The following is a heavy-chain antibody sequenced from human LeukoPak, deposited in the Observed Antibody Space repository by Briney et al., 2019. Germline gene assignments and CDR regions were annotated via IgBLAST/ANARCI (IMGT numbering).Heavy chain of an antibody. Sequence: GGSLRLSCAASGFTFSSYSMNWVRQAPGKGLEWVSSISSSTSYIYYADSVKGRFTISRDNAKNSLYLQMNSLRAEDTAVYYCAGIAVAGTGENYFDYWGQGTLVNVSS. V-gene: IGHV3-21*01. CDR2: ISSSTSYI. CDR3: AGIAVAGTGENYFDY. CDR1: GFTFSSYS. D-gene: IGHD6-19*01. J-gene: IGHJ4*02.